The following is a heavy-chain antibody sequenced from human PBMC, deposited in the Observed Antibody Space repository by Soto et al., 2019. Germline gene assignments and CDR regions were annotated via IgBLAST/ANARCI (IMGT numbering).Heavy chain of an antibody. CDR1: GFSFSSYA. Sequence: GGSLRLSCVASGFSFSSYAMNWVRQAPGKGLEWVSVISGRDGSTYYADSVKGRFTISRDNSKSTLYLEMNSLRAEDTAVYYCARDRERDAWYEDYWGQGILVTVSS. V-gene: IGHV3-23*01. CDR2: ISGRDGST. D-gene: IGHD6-13*01. J-gene: IGHJ4*02. CDR3: ARDRERDAWYEDY.